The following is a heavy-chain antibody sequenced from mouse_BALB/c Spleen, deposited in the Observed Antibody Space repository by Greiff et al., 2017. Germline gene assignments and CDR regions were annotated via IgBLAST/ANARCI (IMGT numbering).Heavy chain of an antibody. CDR2: INPSAGYT. J-gene: IGHJ4*01. V-gene: IGHV1-7*01. Sequence: VQLVESGAELAKPGASVKMSCKASGYTFTSYWMHWVKQRPGQGLEWIGYINPSAGYTEYNQKFKDKATLTADKSSSTAYMQLSSLTSEDSAVYYCAREGGKGAMDYWGQGTSVTVSS. CDR3: AREGGKGAMDY. D-gene: IGHD1-1*01. CDR1: GYTFTSYW.